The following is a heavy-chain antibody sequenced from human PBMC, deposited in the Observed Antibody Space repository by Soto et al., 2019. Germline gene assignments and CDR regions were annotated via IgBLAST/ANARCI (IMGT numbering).Heavy chain of an antibody. Sequence: GGSLRLSCVVSGFMFSYHAMSWVRQAPGKGPEWISRIDESGGTTSYADSVKGRFTISRDNTRDSLYLHMSNLRAEDTAIYYCARDRSLNFAVPPYGMDVWGPGTTVTVSS. J-gene: IGHJ6*02. D-gene: IGHD3-3*01. V-gene: IGHV3-48*03. CDR1: GFMFSYHA. CDR2: IDESGGTT. CDR3: ARDRSLNFAVPPYGMDV.